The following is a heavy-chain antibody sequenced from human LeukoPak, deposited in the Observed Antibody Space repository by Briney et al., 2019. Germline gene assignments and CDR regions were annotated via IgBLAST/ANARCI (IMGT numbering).Heavy chain of an antibody. D-gene: IGHD6-19*01. CDR1: GFTFTNYG. CDR2: ISGSGTDT. Sequence: PGGSLRLSCAASGFTFTNYGMTWVRQAPGKGLEWVSSISGSGTDTYYADSVRGRFTISGDNSKRTLYVQMVSLRAEDTAIYYCAGSSGWWAHDYWGQGTLVTVSS. CDR3: AGSSGWWAHDY. V-gene: IGHV3-23*01. J-gene: IGHJ4*02.